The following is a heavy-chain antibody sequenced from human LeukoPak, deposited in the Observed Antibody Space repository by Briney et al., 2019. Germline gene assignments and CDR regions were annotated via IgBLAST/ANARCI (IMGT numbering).Heavy chain of an antibody. V-gene: IGHV3-21*01. CDR2: ISSSSSYI. J-gene: IGHJ4*02. CDR1: GFTFSSYS. Sequence: GGSLRLSCAASGFTFSSYSMNWVRQAPGKGLEWVSSISSSSSYIYYADSVKGRFTISRDNAKNSLYLQMNSLRAEDTAVYYCARVGWNDAVLSLDYWGQGTLVTVSS. D-gene: IGHD1-1*01. CDR3: ARVGWNDAVLSLDY.